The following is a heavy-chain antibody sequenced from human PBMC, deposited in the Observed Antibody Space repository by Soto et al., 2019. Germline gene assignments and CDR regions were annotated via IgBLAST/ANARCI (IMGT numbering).Heavy chain of an antibody. CDR2: IYYSGST. CDR3: ARAEPHSSSWPYYFDY. J-gene: IGHJ4*02. V-gene: IGHV4-39*07. Sequence: SETLSLTCTVSGGSISSSSYYWGWIRQPPGKGLEWIGSIYYSGSTYYNPSLKSRVTISVDTSKNQFSLKLSSVTAADTAVYYCARAEPHSSSWPYYFDYWGQGTLVTVSS. CDR1: GGSISSSSYY. D-gene: IGHD6-13*01.